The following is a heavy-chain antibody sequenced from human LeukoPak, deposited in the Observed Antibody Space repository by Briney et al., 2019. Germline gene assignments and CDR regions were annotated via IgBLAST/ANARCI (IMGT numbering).Heavy chain of an antibody. CDR3: ARGDMITFGGVIVIANWFDP. D-gene: IGHD3-16*02. CDR2: MNPNSGNT. Sequence: ASVKVSCKASGYTFTSYDINWVRQATGQGLEWMGWMNPNSGNTGYAQKFQGRVTITRNTSISTAYTELSSLRSEDTAVYYCARGDMITFGGVIVIANWFDPWGQGTLVTVSS. J-gene: IGHJ5*02. CDR1: GYTFTSYD. V-gene: IGHV1-8*03.